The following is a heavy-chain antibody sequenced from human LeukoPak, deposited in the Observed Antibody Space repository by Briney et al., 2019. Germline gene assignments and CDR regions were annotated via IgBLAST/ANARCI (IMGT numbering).Heavy chain of an antibody. V-gene: IGHV3-33*01. D-gene: IGHD1-26*01. CDR2: IWHDGSNK. CDR3: ARGEHFDY. J-gene: IGHJ4*02. Sequence: GRSLRLSCAASGFTFSSYGMHWVRQAPGKGLEWVAVIWHDGSNKYYVDSVKGRFTISRDNSKNTLYLQMNSLRAEDTSAYYCARGEHFDYWGQGTLVTVSS. CDR1: GFTFSSYG.